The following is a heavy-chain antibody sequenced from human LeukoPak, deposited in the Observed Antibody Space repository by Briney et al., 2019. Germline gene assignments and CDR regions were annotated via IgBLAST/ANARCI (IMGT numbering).Heavy chain of an antibody. D-gene: IGHD3-3*01. CDR3: ASDLEEDYVFDV. Sequence: ASVKVSCKASGYTFTNYAMHWVRQAPGQGLEWMGRINPNSGGTNYAQKFQGRVTMTRDTSISTAYMELSRLRSDDTAVYYCASDLEEDYVFDVWGQGTTVTVSS. CDR2: INPNSGGT. CDR1: GYTFTNYA. V-gene: IGHV1-2*06. J-gene: IGHJ6*02.